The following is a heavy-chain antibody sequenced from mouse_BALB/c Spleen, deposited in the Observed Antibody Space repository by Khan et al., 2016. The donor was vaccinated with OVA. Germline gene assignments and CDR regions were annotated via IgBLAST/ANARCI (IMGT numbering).Heavy chain of an antibody. CDR2: ISYSGST. J-gene: IGHJ4*01. CDR1: GYSITSDYA. D-gene: IGHD4-1*01. CDR3: ASELGRYYAMDY. Sequence: VKLLESGPGLVKPSQSLSLTCTVTGYSITSDYAWNWIRQFPGNKLEWMGYISYSGSTTYNPSLKSRISITRDTSKDQFFLQLKSVTSEDTATYYCASELGRYYAMDYWGQGTSVTVSS. V-gene: IGHV3-2*02.